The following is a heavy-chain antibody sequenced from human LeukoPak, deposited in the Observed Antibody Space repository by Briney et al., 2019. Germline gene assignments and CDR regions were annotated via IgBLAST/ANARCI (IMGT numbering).Heavy chain of an antibody. D-gene: IGHD6-19*01. CDR2: MNPNSGNT. CDR3: ARRVGSGWPVQH. J-gene: IGHJ1*01. Sequence: GASVKVSCKASGYTFRSYDINWVRQATGQGLEWMGWMNPNSGNTGYAQKFQGRLNMTRNTSISTAYMELSSLRSEDTAVYYCARRVGSGWPVQHWGQGTLVTVSS. V-gene: IGHV1-8*01. CDR1: GYTFRSYD.